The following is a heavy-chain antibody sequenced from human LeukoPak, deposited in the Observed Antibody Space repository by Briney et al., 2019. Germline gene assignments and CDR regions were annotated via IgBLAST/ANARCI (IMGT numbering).Heavy chain of an antibody. J-gene: IGHJ4*02. CDR3: ARRWYPDY. CDR2: IYYSGST. V-gene: IGHV4-39*01. D-gene: IGHD2-15*01. Sequence: PSETLSLTCAVSGDSISSSSYYWGWIRQPPGKGLEWIGSIYYSGSTYYNPSLKSRVTISVDTSKNQFSLKLSSVTAADTAVYYCARRWYPDYWGQGTLVTVSS. CDR1: GDSISSSSYY.